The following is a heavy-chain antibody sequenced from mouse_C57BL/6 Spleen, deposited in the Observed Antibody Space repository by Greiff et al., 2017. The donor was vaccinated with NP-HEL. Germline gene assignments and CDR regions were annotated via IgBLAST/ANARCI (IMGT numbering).Heavy chain of an antibody. J-gene: IGHJ1*03. V-gene: IGHV5-9-1*02. Sequence: EVNVVESGEGLVKPGGSLKLSCAASGFTFSSYAMSWVRQTPEKRLEWVAYISSGGDYIYYADTVKGRFTISRDNARNTLYLQMSSLKSEDTAMYYWTREERELGRDWYFDVWGTGTTVTVSS. CDR1: GFTFSSYA. CDR3: TREERELGRDWYFDV. D-gene: IGHD4-1*01. CDR2: ISSGGDYI.